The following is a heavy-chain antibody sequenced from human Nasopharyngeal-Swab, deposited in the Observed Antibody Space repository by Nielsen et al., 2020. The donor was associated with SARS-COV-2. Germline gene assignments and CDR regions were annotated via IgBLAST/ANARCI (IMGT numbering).Heavy chain of an antibody. D-gene: IGHD2-8*02. Sequence: VRQAPGKGLEWVSYISSSSSTIYYADSVKGRFTISRDNAKNSLYLQMNSLRAEDTAVYYCARGDVKDIVLVVYAKGYGMDVWGQGTTVTVSS. CDR3: ARGDVKDIVLVVYAKGYGMDV. J-gene: IGHJ6*02. V-gene: IGHV3-48*04. CDR2: ISSSSSTI.